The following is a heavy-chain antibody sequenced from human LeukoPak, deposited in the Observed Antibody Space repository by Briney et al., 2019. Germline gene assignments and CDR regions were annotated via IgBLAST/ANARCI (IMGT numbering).Heavy chain of an antibody. CDR3: ARGRYDYYFDY. CDR2: RFHSGNT. J-gene: IGHJ4*02. CDR1: GYSVSSGYY. V-gene: IGHV4-38-2*02. D-gene: IGHD1-1*01. Sequence: PSETLSLACTVSGYSVSSGYYWGWIRQPPGKGLEWIGTRFHSGNTYYNPSPKSRVTISVDTSKNQFSLKLSSVTAADTAVYSCARGRYDYYFDYWGQGTLVTVSS.